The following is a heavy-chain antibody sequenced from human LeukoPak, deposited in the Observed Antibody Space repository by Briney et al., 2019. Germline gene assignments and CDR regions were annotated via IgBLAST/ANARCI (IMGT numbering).Heavy chain of an antibody. CDR1: GGSISSSNYY. CDR3: ARHGVRQWLANWFDP. J-gene: IGHJ5*02. V-gene: IGHV4-39*01. CDR2: IHYSGST. Sequence: SETLSLTCTVSGGSISSSNYYWGWIRQPPGKGLEWIGSIHYSGSTYYNPSLESRVTISVDTSKNQFSLKLSSVTAADTAVYYRARHGVRQWLANWFDPWGQGTLVTVSS. D-gene: IGHD6-19*01.